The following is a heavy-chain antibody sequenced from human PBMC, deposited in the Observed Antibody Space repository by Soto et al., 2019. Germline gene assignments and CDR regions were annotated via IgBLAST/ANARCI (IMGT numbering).Heavy chain of an antibody. CDR1: GFXFSXYW. Sequence: EVQLVASGGGLVQPGGSLRLSXVAXGFXFSXYWMHWVRQAPGKGLVWVSRISSDGSSTTYADSVKGRFTISRDNAKNTLYLQMNSLRAEDTAVYYCAISGWYGEGFYYYMDVWGKGTTVTVSS. CDR2: ISSDGSST. D-gene: IGHD6-19*01. CDR3: AISGWYGEGFYYYMDV. V-gene: IGHV3-74*01. J-gene: IGHJ6*03.